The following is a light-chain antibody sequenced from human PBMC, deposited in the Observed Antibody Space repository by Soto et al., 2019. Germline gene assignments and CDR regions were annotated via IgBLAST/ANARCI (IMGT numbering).Light chain of an antibody. V-gene: IGLV2-14*01. CDR1: SSDVGAYTS. Sequence: QSVLTQPASVSGSPGQSITISCTGTSSDVGAYTSVSWYQQHPGKVPKLMIYEVSNRPSGVSNRFSGSKSANTASLTISGLQAEDEAHYYCTSYTSDNRSYVFGTGTKVTVL. J-gene: IGLJ1*01. CDR3: TSYTSDNRSYV. CDR2: EVS.